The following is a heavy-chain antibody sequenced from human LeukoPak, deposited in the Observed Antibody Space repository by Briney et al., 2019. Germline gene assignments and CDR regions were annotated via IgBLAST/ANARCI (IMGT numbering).Heavy chain of an antibody. CDR2: ILPIIGTA. CDR1: GGTFSRYA. J-gene: IGHJ4*02. CDR3: ATSRIAVAGTGLDY. D-gene: IGHD6-19*01. Sequence: SVKVSCKASGGTFSRYAISWVRQAPGQGLEWTGEILPIIGTANYAQKFQGRVTITADESTSTAYMELSSLRSEDTAVYYCATSRIAVAGTGLDYWGQGTLVTVSS. V-gene: IGHV1-69*01.